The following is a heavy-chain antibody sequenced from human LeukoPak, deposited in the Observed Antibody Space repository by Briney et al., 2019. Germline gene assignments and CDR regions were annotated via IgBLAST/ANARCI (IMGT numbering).Heavy chain of an antibody. CDR1: GFTSTSYG. CDR2: IRYDGTNK. CDR3: ATGRDTAMVRLDY. J-gene: IGHJ4*02. V-gene: IGHV3-30*02. D-gene: IGHD5-18*01. Sequence: PLRSLSLSCAASGFTSTSYGMHSVRQTPDKRLEWVAFIRYDGTNKYYADSVKGRFTISRDNSKNPMYLQMNSLRAEDTAVYFCATGRDTAMVRLDYWGQGTLVTVSS.